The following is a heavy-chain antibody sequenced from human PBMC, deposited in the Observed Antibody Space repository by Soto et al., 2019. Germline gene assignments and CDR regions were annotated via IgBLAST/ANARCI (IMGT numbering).Heavy chain of an antibody. CDR1: GFTFISYA. CDR2: ISFDGSTE. V-gene: IGHV3-30-3*01. D-gene: IGHD3-10*01. J-gene: IGHJ6*02. Sequence: VQLVESGGGVVQPGRSLRLSCAASGFTFISYAMHWVRQAPGKGLEWVEVISFDGSTEYYADSVKGRFTISRDNSKNTVYLQMNSLRSEDTAVYYCARSRHGSGSYTHFYYGLDVWGQGTTVTVSS. CDR3: ARSRHGSGSYTHFYYGLDV.